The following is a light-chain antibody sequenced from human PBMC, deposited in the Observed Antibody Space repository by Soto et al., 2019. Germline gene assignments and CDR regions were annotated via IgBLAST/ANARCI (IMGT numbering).Light chain of an antibody. CDR1: QGIAPY. Sequence: DVQMTQSPPSLSAFVGDRVTITCRASQGIAPYLAWFQQKPGKVPKLLIYATSTLQSGVPSRFSGSGSGTDFTLTINSLQPEDVGTYYCQKYNSAPLTFGGGTKVDIK. V-gene: IGKV1-27*01. J-gene: IGKJ4*01. CDR3: QKYNSAPLT. CDR2: ATS.